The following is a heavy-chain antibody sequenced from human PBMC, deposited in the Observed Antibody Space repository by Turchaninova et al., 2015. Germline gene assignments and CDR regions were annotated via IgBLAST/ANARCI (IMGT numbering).Heavy chain of an antibody. CDR2: INHSGST. CDR1: GGSFSGYY. Sequence: QVQLQQWGAGLLKPSETLSLTCAVYGGSFSGYYWSWIRQPPGKGLEWIGEINHSGSTNYNPSLKSRVTISVDTSKNQFSLKLSSVTAADTAVYYCARWGVAGTRYFDLWGRGTLVTVSS. V-gene: IGHV4-34*01. D-gene: IGHD6-19*01. CDR3: ARWGVAGTRYFDL. J-gene: IGHJ2*01.